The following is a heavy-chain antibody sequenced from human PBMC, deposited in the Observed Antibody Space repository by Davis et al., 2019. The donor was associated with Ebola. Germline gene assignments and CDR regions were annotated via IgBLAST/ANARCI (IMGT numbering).Heavy chain of an antibody. Sequence: SETLSLTCTVSGGSISSGGYYWSWIRQHPGKGLEWIGYIYYSGSTYYNPSLKSRVTISVDTSKNQFSLKLSSVTAADTAVYYCAREGGYSGYDWGYWGQGTLVTVSS. CDR2: IYYSGST. V-gene: IGHV4-31*03. J-gene: IGHJ4*02. D-gene: IGHD5-12*01. CDR1: GGSISSGGYY. CDR3: AREGGYSGYDWGY.